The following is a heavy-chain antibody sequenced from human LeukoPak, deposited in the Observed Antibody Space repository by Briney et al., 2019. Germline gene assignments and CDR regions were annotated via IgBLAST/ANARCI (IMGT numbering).Heavy chain of an antibody. CDR2: ISYDGSNK. Sequence: GRSLGLSCAASGFTFSSYGMHWVRQAPGKGLEWVAVISYDGSNKYYADSVKGRFTISRDNSKNTLYLQMNSLRAEDTAVYYCAKGQWLVLFPDYWGQGTLVTVSS. D-gene: IGHD6-19*01. CDR3: AKGQWLVLFPDY. J-gene: IGHJ4*02. V-gene: IGHV3-30*18. CDR1: GFTFSSYG.